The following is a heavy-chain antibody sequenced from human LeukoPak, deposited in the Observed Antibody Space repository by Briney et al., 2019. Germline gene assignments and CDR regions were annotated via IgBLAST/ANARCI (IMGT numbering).Heavy chain of an antibody. J-gene: IGHJ6*03. V-gene: IGHV4-4*07. CDR3: ARETYYYGSGSYFGVRYYYYYYMDV. Sequence: PSETLSLTCTVSGGSISSYYWSWIRQPAGKGLEWIGRIYTSGSTNYNPSLKSRVTMSVDTSKNQFSLKLSSVTAADTAVYYCARETYYYGSGSYFGVRYYYYYYMDVWGKGTTVTISS. D-gene: IGHD3-10*01. CDR1: GGSISSYY. CDR2: IYTSGST.